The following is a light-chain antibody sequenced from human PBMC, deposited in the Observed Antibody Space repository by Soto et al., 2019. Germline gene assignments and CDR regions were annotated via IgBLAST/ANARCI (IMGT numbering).Light chain of an antibody. CDR3: QQYGSSGT. CDR2: GAS. J-gene: IGKJ1*01. Sequence: EVVLTQSPDTLSLPPGERATLSCRASENVRTFVDWYQQKPGQAPRLLIYGASNRATGIPARFSGSGSGTDFTLTISRLEPEDFAVYYCQQYGSSGTFGQGTKVDIK. V-gene: IGKV3-20*01. CDR1: ENVRTF.